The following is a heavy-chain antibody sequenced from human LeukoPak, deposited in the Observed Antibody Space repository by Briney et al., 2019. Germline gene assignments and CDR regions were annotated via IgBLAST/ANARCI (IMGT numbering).Heavy chain of an antibody. V-gene: IGHV3-7*01. J-gene: IGHJ5*02. D-gene: IGHD1-1*01. CDR2: IKDDGRDK. CDR1: GFSFRNYW. CDR3: ARDTGGGFDP. Sequence: GGSLRLSCVASGFSFRNYWISWVRQAPGKGLEWVANIKDDGRDKYYVDSVKGRFTISRDNAKNSLSLQMNSLRAVDTAVYYCARDTGGGFDPWGQGTLVTVSS.